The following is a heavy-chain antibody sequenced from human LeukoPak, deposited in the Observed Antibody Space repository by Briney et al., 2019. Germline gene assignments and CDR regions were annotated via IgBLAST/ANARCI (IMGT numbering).Heavy chain of an antibody. D-gene: IGHD6-13*01. CDR1: GGSFSGYY. Sequence: ASETLSLTCAVYGGSFSGYYWSWIRQPPGKGLEWIVEINHSGSTNYNPSLKSRVTISVDTSKNQFSLKLSSVTAADTAVYYCASRRKEYSSSWYWLRSAFDIWGQGTMVTVSS. CDR2: INHSGST. J-gene: IGHJ3*02. CDR3: ASRRKEYSSSWYWLRSAFDI. V-gene: IGHV4-34*01.